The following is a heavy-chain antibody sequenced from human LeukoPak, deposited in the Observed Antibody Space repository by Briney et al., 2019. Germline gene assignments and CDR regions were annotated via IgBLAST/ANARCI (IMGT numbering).Heavy chain of an antibody. CDR3: VLYSSGRGVYGMDV. D-gene: IGHD6-19*01. CDR1: GGSFSGYY. J-gene: IGHJ6*02. Sequence: SETLSLTCAVYGGSFSGYYWSWIRQPPGKGLEWIGEINHSGSTNYNPSLKSRVTISVDTSKNQFSLKLSSVTAADTAVNYCVLYSSGRGVYGMDVWGQGTTVTVSS. V-gene: IGHV4-34*01. CDR2: INHSGST.